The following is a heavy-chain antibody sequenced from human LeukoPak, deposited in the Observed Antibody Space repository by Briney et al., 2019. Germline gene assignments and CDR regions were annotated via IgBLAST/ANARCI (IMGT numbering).Heavy chain of an antibody. J-gene: IGHJ6*03. CDR1: GCTLHSYV. D-gene: IGHD3-3*01. Sequence: GTLRVSRAASGCTLHSYVMRGVRPAPGRGREWVSSISGSGTDTYYAHSVKGRFIISRDHSKNTLYLQMNSLRVEDTAVYYGARERGGGGFGVVIKRTYYYMDVWGKGTTVTVSS. V-gene: IGHV3-23*01. CDR3: ARERGGGGFGVVIKRTYYYMDV. CDR2: ISGSGTDT.